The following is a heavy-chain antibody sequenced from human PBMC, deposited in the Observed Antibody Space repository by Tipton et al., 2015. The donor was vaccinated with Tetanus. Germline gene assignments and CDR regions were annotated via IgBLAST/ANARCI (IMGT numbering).Heavy chain of an antibody. CDR1: GFTFSSYA. CDR3: AKTSGEIGYYYDSSGYHKGAFDI. D-gene: IGHD3-22*01. J-gene: IGHJ3*02. Sequence: SLRLSCAASGFTFSSYAMSWVRQAPGKGLEWVSAISGSGGSTYYADSVKGRLTISRDNSKNTLYLQMNSLRAEDTAVYYGAKTSGEIGYYYDSSGYHKGAFDIWGQGSMVTVSS. V-gene: IGHV3-23*01. CDR2: ISGSGGST.